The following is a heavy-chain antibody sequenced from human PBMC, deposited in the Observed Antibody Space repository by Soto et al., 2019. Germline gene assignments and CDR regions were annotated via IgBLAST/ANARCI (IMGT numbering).Heavy chain of an antibody. Sequence: GASVKVSCKASGYTFTNYYMHWVRQSPGQGLEWMGIINPTGGSTYYAQKFQGRVTMTSDTSTTTVYMELSSLSSEDTAVYYCARGGQGGMDVWGQETSVTVSS. CDR1: GYTFTNYY. D-gene: IGHD1-26*01. V-gene: IGHV1-46*01. CDR3: ARGGQGGMDV. J-gene: IGHJ6*02. CDR2: INPTGGST.